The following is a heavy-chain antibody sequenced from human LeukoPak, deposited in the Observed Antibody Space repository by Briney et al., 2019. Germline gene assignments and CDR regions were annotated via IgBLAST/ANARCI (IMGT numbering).Heavy chain of an antibody. CDR2: ISSSGSTI. CDR3: ARSQGGGYYGAWAFDI. Sequence: PGGSLRLSCAASGFTFSSYEMNWVRQAPGKGLEWVSYISSSGSTIYYADSVKGRFTISRDNAKNSLYLQMNSLRAEDTAVYYCARSQGGGYYGAWAFDIWGQGTMVTVSS. J-gene: IGHJ3*02. V-gene: IGHV3-48*03. CDR1: GFTFSSYE. D-gene: IGHD3-22*01.